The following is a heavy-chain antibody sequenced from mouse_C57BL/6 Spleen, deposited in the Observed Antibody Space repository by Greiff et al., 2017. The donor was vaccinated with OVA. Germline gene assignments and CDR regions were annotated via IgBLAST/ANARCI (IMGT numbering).Heavy chain of an antibody. CDR1: GYTFTSYW. V-gene: IGHV1-50*01. D-gene: IGHD2-5*01. CDR3: ASRAYYSDYYYAMDY. Sequence: QVQLQQPGAELVKPGASVKLSCKASGYTFTSYWMQWVKQRPGQGLEWIGEIDPSDSYTNYNQKFKGKATLTVDTSSSTAYMQLSSLTSEDSAVYYCASRAYYSDYYYAMDYWGQGTSVTVSS. J-gene: IGHJ4*01. CDR2: IDPSDSYT.